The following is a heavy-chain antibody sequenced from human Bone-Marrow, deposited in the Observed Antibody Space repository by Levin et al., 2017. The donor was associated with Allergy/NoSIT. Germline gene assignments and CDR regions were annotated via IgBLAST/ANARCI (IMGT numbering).Heavy chain of an antibody. CDR2: ISSSSSYI. CDR3: ARVFPGPYYDFWSGYAPYYYYGMDV. Sequence: GGSLRLSCAASGFTFSSYSMNWVRQAPGKGLEWVSSISSSSSYIYYADSVKGRFTISRDNAKNSLYLQMNSLRAEDTAVYYCARVFPGPYYDFWSGYAPYYYYGMDVWGQGTTVTVSS. D-gene: IGHD3-3*01. J-gene: IGHJ6*02. V-gene: IGHV3-21*01. CDR1: GFTFSSYS.